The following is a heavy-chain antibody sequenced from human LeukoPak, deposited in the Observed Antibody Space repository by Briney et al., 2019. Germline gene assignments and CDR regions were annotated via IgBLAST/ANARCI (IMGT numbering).Heavy chain of an antibody. CDR1: GFTFSSYE. J-gene: IGHJ4*02. CDR2: ISSSGSTI. D-gene: IGHD3-10*01. Sequence: GGSLRLSCAASGFTFSSYEMNWVRQAPGKGLEWVSYISSSGSTIYYADSVKGRFTISRDHAKNSLYLQMNSLRAEDTAVYYCARQLLWFGEFVGYFDYWGQGTLVTVSS. V-gene: IGHV3-48*03. CDR3: ARQLLWFGEFVGYFDY.